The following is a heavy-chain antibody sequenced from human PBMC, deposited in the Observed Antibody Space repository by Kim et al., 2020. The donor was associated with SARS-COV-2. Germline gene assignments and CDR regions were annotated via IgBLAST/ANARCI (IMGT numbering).Heavy chain of an antibody. Sequence: GGSLRLSCAASGFTFSSYSMSWVRQAPGKGLEWVSAISGSGGSTYYADSVKGRFTISRDNSKNTLYLQMNSLRAEDTAVYYCAKDGPNLGQYSSGWAPPDYFDYWGQGTLVTVSS. CDR2: ISGSGGST. CDR3: AKDGPNLGQYSSGWAPPDYFDY. V-gene: IGHV3-23*01. J-gene: IGHJ4*02. D-gene: IGHD6-19*01. CDR1: GFTFSSYS.